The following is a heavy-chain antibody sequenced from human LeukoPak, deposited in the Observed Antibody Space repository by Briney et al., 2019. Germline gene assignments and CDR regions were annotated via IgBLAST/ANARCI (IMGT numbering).Heavy chain of an antibody. CDR3: AKDGRIYGSGTYYSRYLDL. J-gene: IGHJ2*01. CDR2: INGRGGST. V-gene: IGHV3-23*01. D-gene: IGHD3-10*01. Sequence: GGSLRLSCAASGFTFSNYAMSWVRQAPGKGLEWVSSINGRGGSTYYADSVKGRFTISRDNSKSTLYLQMNSLRAEDTAIYYCAKDGRIYGSGTYYSRYLDLWGRGTLVTASS. CDR1: GFTFSNYA.